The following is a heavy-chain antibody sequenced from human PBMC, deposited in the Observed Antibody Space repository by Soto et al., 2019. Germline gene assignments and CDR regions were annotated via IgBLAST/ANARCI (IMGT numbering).Heavy chain of an antibody. CDR2: ISAYNGNT. J-gene: IGHJ4*02. CDR1: GYTFTSDG. D-gene: IGHD3-22*01. CDR3: ARAYHYYDSSGYYDY. V-gene: IGHV1-18*01. Sequence: ASVKVSCKASGYTFTSDGISWVRQAPGQGLEWMGWISAYNGNTNYAQKLQGRVTMTTDTSTSTAYMELRSLRSDDTAVYYCARAYHYYDSSGYYDYWGQGTLVTVSS.